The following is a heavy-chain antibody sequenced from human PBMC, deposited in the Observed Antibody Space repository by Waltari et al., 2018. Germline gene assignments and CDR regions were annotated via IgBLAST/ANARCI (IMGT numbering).Heavy chain of an antibody. Sequence: EVQVVESGGDLVQPGGSLSLASAAPGFTFSSYRMTWVRQAPGKGLEWVANINADGSEKEYVDSVKGRFTISRDNAKNSLYLQMNSLRVEDTAVYYCARLHSANYWGQGTLVTVSS. J-gene: IGHJ4*02. D-gene: IGHD2-15*01. CDR3: ARLHSANY. V-gene: IGHV3-7*01. CDR1: GFTFSSYR. CDR2: INADGSEK.